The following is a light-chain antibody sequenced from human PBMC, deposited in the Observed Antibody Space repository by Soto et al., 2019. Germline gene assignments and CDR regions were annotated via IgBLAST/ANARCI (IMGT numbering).Light chain of an antibody. CDR1: RSNIGSNS. Sequence: QSALTQPPSASGTPGQRVTISCSGGRSNIGSNSVNWYQQHPGTAPKLLIYSQSQRHSGVPERISGAKSGTSVTLAISGLQAEDEATYYCAFWDDSLNEVVFGGGTKLTVL. V-gene: IGLV1-44*01. CDR3: AFWDDSLNEVV. J-gene: IGLJ3*02. CDR2: SQS.